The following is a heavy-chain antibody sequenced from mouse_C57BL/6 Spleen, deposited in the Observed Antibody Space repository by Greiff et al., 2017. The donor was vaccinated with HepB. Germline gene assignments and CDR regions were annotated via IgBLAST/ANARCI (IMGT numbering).Heavy chain of an antibody. CDR3: ARQGLGPLYYFDY. D-gene: IGHD4-1*01. CDR2: ISSGSSTI. Sequence: EVQLVESGGGLVKPGGSLKLSCAASGFTFSDYGMHWVRQAPEKGLEWVAYISSGSSTIYYADTVKGRFTISRDNAKNTLFLQMTSLRSEDTAMYYCARQGLGPLYYFDYWGQGTTLTVSS. V-gene: IGHV5-17*01. J-gene: IGHJ2*01. CDR1: GFTFSDYG.